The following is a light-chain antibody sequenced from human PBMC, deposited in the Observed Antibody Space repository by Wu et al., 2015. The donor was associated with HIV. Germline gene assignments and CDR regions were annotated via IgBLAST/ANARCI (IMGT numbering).Light chain of an antibody. V-gene: IGKV3-15*01. Sequence: EVVMTQSPATLSVSPGEGATLPCRASQSVSNKIAWYQQKPGQPPRLLIYGASTRATGVPGRFIGTGSGTDFTLTISSLQSGDFAIYYCQQYNYWPTFGRGTKVEIK. J-gene: IGKJ4*01. CDR1: QSVSNK. CDR3: QQYNYWPT. CDR2: GAS.